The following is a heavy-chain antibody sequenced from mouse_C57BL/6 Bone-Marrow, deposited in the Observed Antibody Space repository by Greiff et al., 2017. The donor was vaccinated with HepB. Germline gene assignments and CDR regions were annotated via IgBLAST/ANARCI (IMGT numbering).Heavy chain of an antibody. J-gene: IGHJ2*01. Sequence: VQLKESGGGLVKPGGSLKLSCAASGFTFSDYGMHWVRQAPEKGLEWVAYISSGSSTIYYADTVKGRFTISRDNAKNTLFLQMTSLRSEDTAMYYCARDYGSSGNFFDYWGQGTTLTVSS. CDR1: GFTFSDYG. V-gene: IGHV5-17*01. CDR3: ARDYGSSGNFFDY. D-gene: IGHD1-1*01. CDR2: ISSGSSTI.